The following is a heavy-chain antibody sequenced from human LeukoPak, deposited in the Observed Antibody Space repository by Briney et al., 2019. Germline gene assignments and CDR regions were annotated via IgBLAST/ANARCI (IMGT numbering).Heavy chain of an antibody. V-gene: IGHV4-39*07. CDR3: ARDLLNEGNHLDY. D-gene: IGHD4-23*01. J-gene: IGHJ4*02. CDR2: IYYSGST. CDR1: GGSISSSSYY. Sequence: SETLSLTCTISGGSISSSSYYWGWIRQPPGKGLEWIGSIYYSGSTYYNPSLKSRVTISVDTSKNQFSLKLSSVTAADTAVYYCARDLLNEGNHLDYWGQGTLVTVSS.